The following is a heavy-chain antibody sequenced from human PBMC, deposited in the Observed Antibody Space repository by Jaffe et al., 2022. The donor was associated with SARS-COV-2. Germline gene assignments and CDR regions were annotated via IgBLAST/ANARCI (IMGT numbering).Heavy chain of an antibody. Sequence: QEQLEESGGGVVQPGRSLRLSCAASGFTFSSHAMHWVRQAPGKGLEWVAVISNDGRQNKYADVGKGRVTISRDNSKNTLHLEMNSPRTEDTAVYYCARVPIALAQNYYIDLWGRGTLVTVSS. V-gene: IGHV3-30*04. J-gene: IGHJ2*01. D-gene: IGHD6-19*01. CDR2: ISNDGRQN. CDR3: ARVPIALAQNYYIDL. CDR1: GFTFSSHA.